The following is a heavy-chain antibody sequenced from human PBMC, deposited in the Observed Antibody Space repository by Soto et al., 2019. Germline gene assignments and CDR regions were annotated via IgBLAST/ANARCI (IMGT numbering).Heavy chain of an antibody. J-gene: IGHJ4*02. CDR1: GGSISSGGYY. Sequence: QVQLQESGPGLVKPSQTLSLTCTVSGGSISSGGYYWSWIRQHPGKGLEWIGYIYYSGSTYYNPSPTSRFTISVDTSKNQLSLKLSSVTAADTAVYYCARGSAYDFWSGYALGYFDYWGQGTLVTVSS. V-gene: IGHV4-31*03. CDR3: ARGSAYDFWSGYALGYFDY. CDR2: IYYSGST. D-gene: IGHD3-3*01.